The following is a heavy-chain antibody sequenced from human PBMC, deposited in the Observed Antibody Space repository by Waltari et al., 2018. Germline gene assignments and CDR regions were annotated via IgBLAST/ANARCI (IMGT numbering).Heavy chain of an antibody. D-gene: IGHD2-2*01. J-gene: IGHJ5*02. Sequence: QVQLQQWGAGLLKPSETLSLTCAVYGGSFSGYYWSWIRQPPGKGLEWIGEINHSGSTNYIPSLKSRVTISVDTSKNQFSLKLSSVTAADTAVYYCAREPHRVVPAATGWFDPWGQGTLVTVSS. CDR3: AREPHRVVPAATGWFDP. CDR1: GGSFSGYY. V-gene: IGHV4-34*01. CDR2: INHSGST.